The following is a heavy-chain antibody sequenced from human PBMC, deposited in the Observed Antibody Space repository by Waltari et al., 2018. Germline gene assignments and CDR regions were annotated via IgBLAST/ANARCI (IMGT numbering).Heavy chain of an antibody. J-gene: IGHJ5*02. CDR1: GGSFGDYY. CDR2: INHSGST. CDR3: ARGPSRSQLRWFDP. V-gene: IGHV4-34*01. D-gene: IGHD1-1*01. Sequence: QVQLQQWGAGLLKPSETLSLTCAVYGGSFGDYYWSWIRQPPGKGLEWIGEINHSGSTHYNPSLKSRVTISVDTSKNQFSLKLSSVTAADTAVYFCARGPSRSQLRWFDPWGQGTLVTVSS.